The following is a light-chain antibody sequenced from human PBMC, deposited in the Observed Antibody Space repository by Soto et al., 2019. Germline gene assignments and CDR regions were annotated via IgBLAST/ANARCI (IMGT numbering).Light chain of an antibody. CDR1: HSVSRTY. V-gene: IGKV3-20*01. CDR3: QQFDDSGT. CDR2: GAS. J-gene: IGKJ5*01. Sequence: EIVLTQSPGTLSLSPGERATLSCRASHSVSRTYLAWYQQKPGQAPRLLIFGASDRATGTPDRFSGSGSGTDFTLAISRLEPEYSAVYYCQQFDDSGTFGQGTRRAI.